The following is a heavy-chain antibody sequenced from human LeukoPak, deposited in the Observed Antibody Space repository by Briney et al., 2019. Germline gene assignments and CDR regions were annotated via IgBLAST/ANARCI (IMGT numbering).Heavy chain of an antibody. CDR3: AREGVAAAASSDY. Sequence: PSETLSLTCNVSGGSISRSSYYWGWIRQPPGKGLEWVGNIYYSGSTYYNPSLKSRVTISVDTSKNQFSLKLSSVTAADTAVYYCAREGVAAAASSDYWGQGTLVTVSS. CDR1: GGSISRSSYY. CDR2: IYYSGST. J-gene: IGHJ4*02. D-gene: IGHD2-2*01. V-gene: IGHV4-39*07.